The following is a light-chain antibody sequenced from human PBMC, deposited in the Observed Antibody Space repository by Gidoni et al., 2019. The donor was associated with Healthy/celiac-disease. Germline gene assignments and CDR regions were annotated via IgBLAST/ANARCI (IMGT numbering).Light chain of an antibody. Sequence: IQMTPSPSSLSASVRDRVTITCRASQSISSYLNWYQQKPGKAPKLLIYAASSLQSGVPSRFSGSGSGTDFTLTISSVQPEDFATYYCQQSYRTPQTFGQGTKVEIK. CDR1: QSISSY. J-gene: IGKJ1*01. CDR2: AAS. V-gene: IGKV1-39*01. CDR3: QQSYRTPQT.